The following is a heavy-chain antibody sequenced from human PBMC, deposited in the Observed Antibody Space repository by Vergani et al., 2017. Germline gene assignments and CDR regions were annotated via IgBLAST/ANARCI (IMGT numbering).Heavy chain of an antibody. J-gene: IGHJ3*02. CDR2: ISSSSSYI. CDR3: ARACSGGSCLDAFDI. Sequence: EVQLVESGGGLVKPGGSLRLSCAASGFTFSSYSMNWVRQAPGKGLEWVSSISSSSSYIYYADSVKGRFTISSDNAKNSLYLQMNSLRAEDTAVYYCARACSGGSCLDAFDIWGQGTMVTVSS. D-gene: IGHD2-15*01. V-gene: IGHV3-21*01. CDR1: GFTFSSYS.